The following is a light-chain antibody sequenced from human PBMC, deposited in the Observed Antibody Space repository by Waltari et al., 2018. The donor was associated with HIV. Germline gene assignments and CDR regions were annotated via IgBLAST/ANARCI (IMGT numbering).Light chain of an antibody. CDR1: SSDVGGYNY. CDR3: CSYAGSYV. CDR2: DVS. V-gene: IGLV2-11*01. J-gene: IGLJ1*01. Sequence: QSALTQPRSVSGSPGQPVTISCTGTSSDVGGYNYVSWYQQPPGKAPKLMIYDVSKRPSGVPDRFSGSKSGNTASLTISGLQAEDEADYYCCSYAGSYVFGTGTKVTVL.